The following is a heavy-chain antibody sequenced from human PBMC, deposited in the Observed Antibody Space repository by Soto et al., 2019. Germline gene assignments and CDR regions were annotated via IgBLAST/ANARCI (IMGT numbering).Heavy chain of an antibody. J-gene: IGHJ4*02. V-gene: IGHV1-18*01. Sequence: ASVKVSCKASGGTFSSYAISWVRQAPGQGLEWMGWISAYNGNTNYAQKLQGRVTMTTDTSTSTAYMELRSLRSDDTAVYYCARDPGGRFGELLADYWGQGTLVTVSS. CDR3: ARDPGGRFGELLADY. CDR2: ISAYNGNT. CDR1: GGTFSSYA. D-gene: IGHD3-10*01.